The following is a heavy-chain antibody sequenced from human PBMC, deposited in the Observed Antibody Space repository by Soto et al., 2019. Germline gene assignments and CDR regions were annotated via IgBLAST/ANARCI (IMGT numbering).Heavy chain of an antibody. J-gene: IGHJ4*02. CDR3: VRLYTGRYLLPAY. CDR1: DGSIISRSNY. V-gene: IGHV4-39*01. Sequence: KASETLSLTCTVSDGSIISRSNYWGWIRQPPGKGLEWLGSIFHDGTAYYNPSLKSRVTISVDTSKNQFSLQLRSMTAADTAVYYCVRLYTGRYLLPAYWGQGTLVTVSS. CDR2: IFHDGTA. D-gene: IGHD1-26*01.